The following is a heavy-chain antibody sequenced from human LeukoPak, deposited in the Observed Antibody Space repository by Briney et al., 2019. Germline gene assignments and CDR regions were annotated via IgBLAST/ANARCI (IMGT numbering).Heavy chain of an antibody. CDR3: AKLSQSVVISDYIDY. J-gene: IGHJ4*02. Sequence: PGGSLRLSCAASGFTFSSYGMHWVRQAPGKGLEWVAFIRYDGSNKYYADSVKGRFTISRDNSKNTLYLQMNSLRAEDTAVYYCAKLSQSVVISDYIDYWGQGTLVTVSS. D-gene: IGHD3-22*01. V-gene: IGHV3-30*02. CDR2: IRYDGSNK. CDR1: GFTFSSYG.